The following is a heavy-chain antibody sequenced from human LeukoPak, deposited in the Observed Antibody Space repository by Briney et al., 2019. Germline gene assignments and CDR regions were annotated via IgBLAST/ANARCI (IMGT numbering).Heavy chain of an antibody. CDR1: GFTFSSYG. J-gene: IGHJ4*02. CDR3: AKPSRGVTTPKYFDQ. D-gene: IGHD4-17*01. V-gene: IGHV3-30*02. Sequence: PGGSLTHPCAASGFTFSSYGMYWVRQAPGKGLEWVAFIRNDGSNKYYVDSVKGRFTISRDNSKNTLYLQMNSLRDEDTAVYYCAKPSRGVTTPKYFDQWGQGT. CDR2: IRNDGSNK.